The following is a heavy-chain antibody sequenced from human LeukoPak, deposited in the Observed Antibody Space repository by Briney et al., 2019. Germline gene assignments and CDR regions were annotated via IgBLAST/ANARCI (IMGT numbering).Heavy chain of an antibody. J-gene: IGHJ4*02. CDR1: GFTFSSYT. Sequence: GGSLGLSCAASGFTFSSYTMKWVRQAPGKGLEWVSSISPSGASVWHADSVKGRFTISRDAATYSVYLQMNSLRADDTAVYYCARDFTGESGYSGYWGRGTLVTVSP. CDR2: ISPSGASV. D-gene: IGHD5-12*01. CDR3: ARDFTGESGYSGY. V-gene: IGHV3-21*01.